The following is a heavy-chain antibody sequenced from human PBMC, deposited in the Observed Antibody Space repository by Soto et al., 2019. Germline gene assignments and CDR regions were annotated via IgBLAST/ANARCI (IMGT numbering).Heavy chain of an antibody. CDR1: GFTFSGSA. Sequence: GGSLRLSCAASGFTFSGSAMHWVRQASGKGLEWVGRIRSKANSYATAYAASVKGRFTISRDDSKNTAYLQMNSLKTEDTAVYYCTRHEGDLPLRGGFYYYYYYYGMDVWGQGTTVTVSS. V-gene: IGHV3-73*01. D-gene: IGHD1-26*01. CDR3: TRHEGDLPLRGGFYYYYYYYGMDV. CDR2: IRSKANSYAT. J-gene: IGHJ6*02.